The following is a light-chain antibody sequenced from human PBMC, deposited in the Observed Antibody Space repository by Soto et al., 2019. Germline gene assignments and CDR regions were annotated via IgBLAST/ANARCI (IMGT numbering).Light chain of an antibody. CDR1: QDISSY. V-gene: IGKV1-8*01. Sequence: AIRMTQSPSSVSVSTGARVTITCRASQDISSYLAWYQQRPGKAPKFLIYAASTLESGVPSRFSGSGSGTEFTLTISSLQSEDFATYYCHHYYTYPPTFGQGTKVDIK. CDR2: AAS. J-gene: IGKJ1*01. CDR3: HHYYTYPPT.